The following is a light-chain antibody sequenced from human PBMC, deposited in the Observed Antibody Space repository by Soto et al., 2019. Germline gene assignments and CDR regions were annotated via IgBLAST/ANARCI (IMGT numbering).Light chain of an antibody. J-gene: IGLJ2*01. V-gene: IGLV2-14*03. Sequence: QSALTQPASVSGSPGQSITISCTGTTSDIGGYNYVSWYQHHPGKAPKLMIYDVSNRPSGVSDRFSGSKSGNTASLTISGLQAEDEADYYCSSFTDTNTYVVLGGGTKLTVL. CDR2: DVS. CDR3: SSFTDTNTYVV. CDR1: TSDIGGYNY.